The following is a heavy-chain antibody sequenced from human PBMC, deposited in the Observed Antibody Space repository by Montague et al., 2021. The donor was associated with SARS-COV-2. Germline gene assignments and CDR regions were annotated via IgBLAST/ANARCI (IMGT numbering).Heavy chain of an antibody. V-gene: IGHV3-48*02. CDR2: ISSSSTTI. CDR3: ARVVGPTSYYYYGMDV. Sequence: SLRLSCAASGFTFSSYNMNWVRQAPGKGLEWVSYISSSSTTIYYADSVKGRFAISRDNAKNSLYLQMNSLRDEDTAVFYCARVVGPTSYYYYGMDVWGQGTMVTVSS. CDR1: GFTFSSYN. J-gene: IGHJ6*02. D-gene: IGHD1-26*01.